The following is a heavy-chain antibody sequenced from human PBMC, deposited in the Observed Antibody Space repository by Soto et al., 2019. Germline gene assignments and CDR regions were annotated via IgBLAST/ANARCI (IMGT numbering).Heavy chain of an antibody. CDR1: GGSFSGYY. D-gene: IGHD7-27*01. CDR2: INHSGST. J-gene: IGHJ4*01. CDR3: ASKATGFRKTGPDY. Sequence: PSETLSLTCAVYGGSFSGYYWSWIRQPPGKGLEWIGEINHSGSTNYNPSLKSRVTISVDTSKNQFSLKLSSVTAADTAVYYCASKATGFRKTGPDYWRDATLVTVSP. V-gene: IGHV4-34*01.